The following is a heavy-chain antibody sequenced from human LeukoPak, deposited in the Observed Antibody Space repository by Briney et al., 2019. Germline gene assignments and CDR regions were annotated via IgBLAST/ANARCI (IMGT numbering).Heavy chain of an antibody. CDR2: ISAYNGNT. CDR3: ARDHYYYDSSGCVGY. V-gene: IGHV1-18*01. D-gene: IGHD3-22*01. CDR1: GYTFTSYG. J-gene: IGHJ4*02. Sequence: ASVKVSCKASGYTFTSYGISWVRQAPGQGLEWMGWISAYNGNTNYAQKLQGRVTMTTDTSTSTAYMELRSLRSDDTAVYYCARDHYYYDSSGCVGYWGQGTLVTVFS.